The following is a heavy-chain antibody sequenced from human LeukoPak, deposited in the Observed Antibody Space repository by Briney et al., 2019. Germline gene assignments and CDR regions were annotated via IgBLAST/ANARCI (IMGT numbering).Heavy chain of an antibody. CDR1: GVTFSDYY. CDR2: ISSSGSTI. J-gene: IGHJ6*02. Sequence: GGSLRLSCAASGVTFSDYYLSWIRQAPGKGLEWVSYISSSGSTIYYADSVKGGFTISRDNAHNSLSLQMNGLRAEETAVYYCAREETDYYYYGMDVWGQGTTVTVSS. V-gene: IGHV3-11*01. CDR3: AREETDYYYYGMDV.